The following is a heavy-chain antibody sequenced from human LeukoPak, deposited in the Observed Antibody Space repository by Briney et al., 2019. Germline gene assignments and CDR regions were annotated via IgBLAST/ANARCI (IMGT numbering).Heavy chain of an antibody. CDR1: GFSFSTYA. V-gene: IGHV3-23*01. J-gene: IGHJ4*02. CDR2: TTDSGEST. CDR3: ARDVSMDIGGSDC. D-gene: IGHD2-2*03. Sequence: GGSLRLSCAASGFSFSTYAMTWLRQPPGKGLEWVSTTTDSGESTHYADAVKGRFTMSRDNSKKTLYLQLNSPRAEDTAVYYCARDVSMDIGGSDCWGPGTLVTVSS.